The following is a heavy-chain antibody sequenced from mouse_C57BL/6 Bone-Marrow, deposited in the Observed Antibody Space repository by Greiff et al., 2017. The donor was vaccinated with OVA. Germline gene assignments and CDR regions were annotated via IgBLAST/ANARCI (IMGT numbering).Heavy chain of an antibody. V-gene: IGHV1-20*01. D-gene: IGHD1-1*01. J-gene: IGHJ2*01. CDR2: INPYNGDT. Sequence: VQLQQSGPELVKPGASVKISCKASGYSFTGYFMNWVMQSHGQSLEWIGRINPYNGDTFYNQKFKGKATLTVDKSSSTAYMELRSLTSEDSAVYSCASCDHRPLRYYFDYWGQGTTLTVSS. CDR1: GYSFTGYF. CDR3: ASCDHRPLRYYFDY.